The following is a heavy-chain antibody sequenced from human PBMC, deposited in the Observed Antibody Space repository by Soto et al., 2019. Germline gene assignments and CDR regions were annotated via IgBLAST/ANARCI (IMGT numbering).Heavy chain of an antibody. V-gene: IGHV1-69*13. CDR1: GGTLNNYA. CDR3: ATDSNYDVSNSF. Sequence: ASVKVSCKASGGTLNNYAINWVRQAPGQGLEWMGGILPVSAPPDYAQKFQGRVSITADHSTSTVYMELSRLKSDDTAVYFCATDSNYDVSNSFWGQGTLVTVSS. J-gene: IGHJ4*02. D-gene: IGHD3-3*01. CDR2: ILPVSAPP.